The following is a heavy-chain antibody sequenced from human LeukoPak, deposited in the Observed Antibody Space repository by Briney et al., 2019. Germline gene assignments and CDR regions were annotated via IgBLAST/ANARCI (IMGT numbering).Heavy chain of an antibody. J-gene: IGHJ4*02. D-gene: IGHD4-17*01. CDR3: ARDLVDGEGFDY. CDR1: GGSFSGYY. CDR2: IYYSGST. V-gene: IGHV4-59*01. Sequence: SETLSLTCAVYGGSFSGYYWSWIRQPPGKGLEWIGYIYYSGSTNYNPSLKSRVTISVDTSKNQFSLKLSSVTAADTAVYYCARDLVDGEGFDYWGQGTLVTVSS.